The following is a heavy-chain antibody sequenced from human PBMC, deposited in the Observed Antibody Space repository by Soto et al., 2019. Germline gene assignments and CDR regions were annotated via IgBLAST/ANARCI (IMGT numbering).Heavy chain of an antibody. D-gene: IGHD3-22*01. CDR2: INAGNGNT. CDR1: GYTFTSYA. V-gene: IGHV1-3*01. J-gene: IGHJ3*02. Sequence: GASVKVSCKASGYTFTSYAMHWMRQAPGQRLEWMGWINAGNGNTKYSQKFQGRVTITRDTSASTAYMELSSLRSEDTAVYYCARYDSSGYYPSAAFDIWGQGTMVTVSS. CDR3: ARYDSSGYYPSAAFDI.